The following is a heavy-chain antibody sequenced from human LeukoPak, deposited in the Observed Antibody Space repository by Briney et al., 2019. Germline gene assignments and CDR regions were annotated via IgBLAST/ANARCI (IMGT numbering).Heavy chain of an antibody. CDR1: GFIFSTYA. CDR3: AKGRCSGGSCSSTPDY. V-gene: IGHV3-23*01. Sequence: GGSLRLSCAASGFIFSTYAMSWVRQAPGKGLGWVSGISNVGYSTYYADSVKGRFIISRDNSKNTLFLQMNSLRGEDTAIYYCAKGRCSGGSCSSTPDYWGQGTLVTVSS. J-gene: IGHJ4*02. D-gene: IGHD2-15*01. CDR2: ISNVGYST.